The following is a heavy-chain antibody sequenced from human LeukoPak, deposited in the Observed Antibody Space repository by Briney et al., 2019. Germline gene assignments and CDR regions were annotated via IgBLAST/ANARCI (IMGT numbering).Heavy chain of an antibody. CDR1: GYTFTSYG. V-gene: IGHV1-18*01. CDR2: ISAYNGNT. J-gene: IGHJ5*02. CDR3: ARDSGDYCSSTSCPTEPNWFDP. D-gene: IGHD2-2*01. Sequence: ASVKVSCKASGYTFTSYGISWVRQAPGQGLEWMGWISAYNGNTNYAQKLHGRVTMTTDTSTSTAYMELRSLRSDDTAVYYCARDSGDYCSSTSCPTEPNWFDPWGQGTLVTVSS.